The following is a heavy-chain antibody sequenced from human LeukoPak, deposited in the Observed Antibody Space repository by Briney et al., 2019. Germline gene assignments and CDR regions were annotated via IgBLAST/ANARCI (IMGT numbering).Heavy chain of an antibody. CDR3: AKRYSSGWYRIGYFDY. J-gene: IGHJ4*02. D-gene: IGHD6-19*01. Sequence: GRSLRLSCAASGFTFTTYDIHWVRQAPGKGLEWVALISYDGNNKYYGDSVKGRFTVSRVNSKNTLYLQMNSLRAEDTAVYYCAKRYSSGWYRIGYFDYWGQGTLVTVSS. CDR1: GFTFTTYD. CDR2: ISYDGNNK. V-gene: IGHV3-30*18.